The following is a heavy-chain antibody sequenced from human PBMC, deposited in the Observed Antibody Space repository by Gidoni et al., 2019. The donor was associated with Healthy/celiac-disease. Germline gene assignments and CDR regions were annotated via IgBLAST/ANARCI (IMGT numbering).Heavy chain of an antibody. V-gene: IGHV3-30*04. Sequence: QVQLVESGGGVVQPGRSLRLSCAASGFTFSSYAMHWVRQAPGKGLEWVAVISYDGSNKYYADSVKGRFTISRDNSKNTLYLQMNSLRAEDTAVYYCARDQGDSSGYVARYFDLWGRGTLVTVSS. D-gene: IGHD3-22*01. J-gene: IGHJ2*01. CDR2: ISYDGSNK. CDR3: ARDQGDSSGYVARYFDL. CDR1: GFTFSSYA.